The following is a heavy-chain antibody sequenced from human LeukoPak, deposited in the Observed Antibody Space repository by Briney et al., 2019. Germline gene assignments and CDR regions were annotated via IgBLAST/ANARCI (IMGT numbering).Heavy chain of an antibody. Sequence: SETLSLTCTVSGGSISSSSYYWGWIRQPPGKGLEWIGSIYYSGSTYCNPSLKSRVTISVDTSKNQFSLKLSSVTAADTAVYYCARRRVNLAARPFDYWGQGTLVTVSS. D-gene: IGHD6-6*01. J-gene: IGHJ4*02. CDR3: ARRRVNLAARPFDY. V-gene: IGHV4-39*01. CDR2: IYYSGST. CDR1: GGSISSSSYY.